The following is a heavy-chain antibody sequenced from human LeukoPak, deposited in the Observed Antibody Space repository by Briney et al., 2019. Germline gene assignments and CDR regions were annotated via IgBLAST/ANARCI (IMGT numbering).Heavy chain of an antibody. V-gene: IGHV3-48*03. Sequence: GGSLRLSCAASGFTFNSYEMNWVRQAPGKGVEWVSYISSSGYTIHYADSVKGRFTISRDNAKNSLYLQMNSLRAEDTAVYYCARGRDGYNMYHFDYWGQGTLVTVSS. CDR1: GFTFNSYE. D-gene: IGHD5-24*01. CDR2: ISSSGYTI. CDR3: ARGRDGYNMYHFDY. J-gene: IGHJ4*02.